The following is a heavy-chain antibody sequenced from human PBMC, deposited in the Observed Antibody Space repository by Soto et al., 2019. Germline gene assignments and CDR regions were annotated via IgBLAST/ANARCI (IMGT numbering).Heavy chain of an antibody. CDR2: ISYDGSNK. CDR1: GFTFADYG. J-gene: IGHJ4*02. CDR3: ARGFSAGVAATPPQFDY. D-gene: IGHD2-15*01. Sequence: GGSLRLSCAASGFTFADYGLHWVRQAPGKGLEWVALISYDGSNKYYADSVKGRFTISRDNSKNTLYLQMNSLRAEDTAVYYCARGFSAGVAATPPQFDYWGQGTPVTVSS. V-gene: IGHV3-30*19.